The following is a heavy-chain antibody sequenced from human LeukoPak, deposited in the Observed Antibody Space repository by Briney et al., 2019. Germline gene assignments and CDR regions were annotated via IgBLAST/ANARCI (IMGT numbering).Heavy chain of an antibody. D-gene: IGHD3-22*01. J-gene: IGHJ5*02. Sequence: GGSLRLSCAASGFTFSSYSMNWVRQAPGKGLEWVSAISGSGGSTYYADSVKGRFTISRDNSKNTLYLQMNSLRAKDTAVYYCAKDLVNYDSSGYYDTWGQGTLVTVSS. CDR3: AKDLVNYDSSGYYDT. V-gene: IGHV3-23*01. CDR2: ISGSGGST. CDR1: GFTFSSYS.